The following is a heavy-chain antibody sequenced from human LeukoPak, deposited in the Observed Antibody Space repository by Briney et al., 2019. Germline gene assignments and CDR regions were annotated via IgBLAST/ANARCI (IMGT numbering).Heavy chain of an antibody. CDR2: IYYSGST. D-gene: IGHD1-14*01. Sequence: PSETLSLTCTVSGGSISSYYWSWIRQPPGKGLEWIGYIYYSGSTNYNPSLKSRVTISVDTSKNQFSLKLSSVTAADTAVYYCARFGRTHYYCYGMDVWGQGTTVTVSS. V-gene: IGHV4-59*08. CDR1: GGSISSYY. CDR3: ARFGRTHYYCYGMDV. J-gene: IGHJ6*02.